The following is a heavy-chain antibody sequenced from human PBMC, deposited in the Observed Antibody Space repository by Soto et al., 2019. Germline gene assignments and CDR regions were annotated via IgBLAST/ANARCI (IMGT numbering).Heavy chain of an antibody. CDR1: GYTFTGYY. CDR3: ARRRIVPDGGYYGFDV. D-gene: IGHD1-26*01. Sequence: QVQLVQSGAEVKKPGSSVKVSCKTSGYTFTGYYIHWVRLAPGQRLEWMGWINPGSGGTNFAQKFQGRVTVTRDTSINTAYMELNSLRSDDTAVYYCARRRIVPDGGYYGFDVWGQGTPVTVSS. J-gene: IGHJ6*02. CDR2: INPGSGGT. V-gene: IGHV1-2*02.